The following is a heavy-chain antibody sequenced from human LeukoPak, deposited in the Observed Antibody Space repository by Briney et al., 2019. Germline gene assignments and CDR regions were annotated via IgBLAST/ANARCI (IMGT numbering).Heavy chain of an antibody. Sequence: GGSLRLSCAASGFTFSSYEMNWVRQAPGKGLEWVSYISSSGSTIYYADSVKGRFTISRDNAKDSLYLQMNSLRAEDTAVYYCASLPVRDDAFDIWGQGTMVTVSS. D-gene: IGHD6-19*01. J-gene: IGHJ3*02. CDR2: ISSSGSTI. CDR3: ASLPVRDDAFDI. V-gene: IGHV3-48*03. CDR1: GFTFSSYE.